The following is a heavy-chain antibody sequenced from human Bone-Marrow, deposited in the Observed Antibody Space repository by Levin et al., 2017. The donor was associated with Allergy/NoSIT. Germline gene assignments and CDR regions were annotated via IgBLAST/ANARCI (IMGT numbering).Heavy chain of an antibody. V-gene: IGHV3-48*03. CDR3: ARAMGANFVFVY. CDR1: GFTFSSYE. CDR2: ISSSGSTI. Sequence: LSLTCAASGFTFSSYEMNWVRQAPGKGLEWVSYISSSGSTIYYADSVKGRFTISRDNAKNSLYLQMNSLRAEDTAVYYCARAMGANFVFVYWGQGTLVTVSS. D-gene: IGHD1-26*01. J-gene: IGHJ4*02.